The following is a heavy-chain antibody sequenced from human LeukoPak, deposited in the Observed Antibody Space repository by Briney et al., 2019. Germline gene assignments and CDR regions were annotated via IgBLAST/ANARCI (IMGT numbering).Heavy chain of an antibody. J-gene: IGHJ4*02. Sequence: GASVKVSCEASGYTFTSYGISWVRQAPGQGLEWMGWISAYNGNTNYAQKLQGRVTMTTDTSTSTAYMELRSLRSDDTAVYYCAREYKYCSGGSCYTTKYDYWGQGTLVTVSS. CDR2: ISAYNGNT. D-gene: IGHD2-15*01. CDR1: GYTFTSYG. CDR3: AREYKYCSGGSCYTTKYDY. V-gene: IGHV1-18*01.